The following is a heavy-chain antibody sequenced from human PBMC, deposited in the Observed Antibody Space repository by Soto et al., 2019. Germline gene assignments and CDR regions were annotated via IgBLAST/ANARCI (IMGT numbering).Heavy chain of an antibody. V-gene: IGHV1-69*13. J-gene: IGHJ6*02. CDR3: ARDLRSLEDYYYYGMDV. CDR2: IIPIFGTA. D-gene: IGHD3-3*01. Sequence: SVKVSCTASGGTFSSYAISWVRQAPGQGLEWMGGIIPIFGTANYAQKFQGRVTITADESTSTAYMELSSLRSEDTAVYYCARDLRSLEDYYYYGMDVWGQGTTVTVSS. CDR1: GGTFSSYA.